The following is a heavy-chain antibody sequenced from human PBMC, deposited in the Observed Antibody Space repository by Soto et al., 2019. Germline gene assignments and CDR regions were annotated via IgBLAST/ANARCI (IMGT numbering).Heavy chain of an antibody. D-gene: IGHD6-6*01. J-gene: IGHJ5*02. Sequence: GGSLRLSCAASGFTFSSYSMNWVRQAPGKGLEWVSSISSSSSYIYYADSVKGRFTISRDNAKNSLYLQMNSLRAEGTAVYYCARGGAAHNWFDPWGQGTLVTISS. V-gene: IGHV3-21*01. CDR1: GFTFSSYS. CDR3: ARGGAAHNWFDP. CDR2: ISSSSSYI.